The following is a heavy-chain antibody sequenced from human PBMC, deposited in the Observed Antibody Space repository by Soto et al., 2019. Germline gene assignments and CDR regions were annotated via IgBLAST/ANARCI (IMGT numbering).Heavy chain of an antibody. CDR1: GFTFSSYG. CDR2: ISYDGNVA. Sequence: QVQLVESGGGVVQPGRSLRLSCAASGFTFSSYGMHWVRQAPGKGLEWVTVISYDGNVAYYADSVKGRFTISRDHSKNTQYLQMNSLRTEDTAMYYCAKEGPITNWYFDFWGQGTLVTVSA. CDR3: AKEGPITNWYFDF. J-gene: IGHJ4*02. D-gene: IGHD1-1*01. V-gene: IGHV3-30*18.